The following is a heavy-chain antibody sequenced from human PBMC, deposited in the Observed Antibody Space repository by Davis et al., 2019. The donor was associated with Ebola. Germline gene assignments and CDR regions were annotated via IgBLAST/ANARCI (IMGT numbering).Heavy chain of an antibody. V-gene: IGHV3-21*01. D-gene: IGHD4-23*01. Sequence: GGSLRLSCAASGFTFSSYSMNWVRQAPGKGLEWVSSITSSSSYIYYADSVKGRFTISRDNSKNTLYLQMNSLRAEDTAVYYCARAGFTVVTPVGYWGQGTLVTVSS. CDR1: GFTFSSYS. J-gene: IGHJ4*02. CDR2: ITSSSSYI. CDR3: ARAGFTVVTPVGY.